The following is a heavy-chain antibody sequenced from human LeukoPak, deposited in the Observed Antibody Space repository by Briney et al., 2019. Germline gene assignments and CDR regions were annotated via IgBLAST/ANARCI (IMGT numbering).Heavy chain of an antibody. CDR2: IYSDGST. V-gene: IGHV3-53*01. Sequence: GGSLRLSCAASGFTVSNNFMSWVRQTPEKGLEWVSVIYSDGSTYYADSVKGRFTISRDNAKNSLYLQMNSLRAEDTAVYYCARDAITMVRGVIGWFDPWGQGTLVTVSS. J-gene: IGHJ5*02. CDR1: GFTVSNNF. CDR3: ARDAITMVRGVIGWFDP. D-gene: IGHD3-10*01.